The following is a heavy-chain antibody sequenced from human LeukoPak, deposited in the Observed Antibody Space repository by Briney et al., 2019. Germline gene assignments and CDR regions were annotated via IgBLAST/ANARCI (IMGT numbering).Heavy chain of an antibody. CDR3: ARDPSRSGSYRFDS. J-gene: IGHJ4*02. CDR2: ISYDGTNK. D-gene: IGHD1-26*01. Sequence: GGSLRLSCAASGFSFSNYAMHWVRQAPGKGLEWVAVISYDGTNKYYAESVKGRFTIPRDNSKNTLDLQMNSLRVEDTAVYYCARDPSRSGSYRFDSWGQGTLVTVSS. V-gene: IGHV3-30-3*01. CDR1: GFSFSNYA.